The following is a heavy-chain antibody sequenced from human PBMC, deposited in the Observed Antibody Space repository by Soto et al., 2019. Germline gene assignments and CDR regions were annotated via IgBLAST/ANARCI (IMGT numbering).Heavy chain of an antibody. CDR2: INPNSCGT. Sequence: SVKVSCKASGYTFTGYYMHWLRQAPGRGPEWRGWINPNSCGTNYAQKFQGRVTMTRDTAISTAYMELSRLRSDDTAVYYCARTRRGPVRSYFDYWGQGTLVTVSS. D-gene: IGHD2-15*01. CDR3: ARTRRGPVRSYFDY. CDR1: GYTFTGYY. J-gene: IGHJ4*02. V-gene: IGHV1-2*02.